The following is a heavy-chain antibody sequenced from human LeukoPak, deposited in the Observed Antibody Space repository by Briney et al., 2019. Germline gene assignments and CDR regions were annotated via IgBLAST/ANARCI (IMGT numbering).Heavy chain of an antibody. D-gene: IGHD3-22*01. CDR3: ATEIYYYDSSGYSR. CDR1: GYTFTSYG. Sequence: ASVTVSCKASGYTFTSYGISWVRQAPGQGLEWMGWISAYNGNTNYAQKLQGRVTMTTDTSTSTAYMELRSLRSDDTAVYYCATEIYYYDSSGYSRWGQGTLVTVSS. J-gene: IGHJ4*02. V-gene: IGHV1-18*01. CDR2: ISAYNGNT.